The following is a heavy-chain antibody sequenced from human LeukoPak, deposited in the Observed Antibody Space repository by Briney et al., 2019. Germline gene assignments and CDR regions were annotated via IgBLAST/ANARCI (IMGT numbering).Heavy chain of an antibody. CDR3: AREIPSYYDSSGSFDC. Sequence: GGSLRLSCAASGFTFSDYYMSWIRQAPGKGLEWVSYISSSGSTIYYADSVKGRFTISRDNAKNSLYLQMNSLRAEDTAVYYCAREIPSYYDSSGSFDCWGQGTLVTVSS. CDR2: ISSSGSTI. D-gene: IGHD3-22*01. CDR1: GFTFSDYY. J-gene: IGHJ4*02. V-gene: IGHV3-11*01.